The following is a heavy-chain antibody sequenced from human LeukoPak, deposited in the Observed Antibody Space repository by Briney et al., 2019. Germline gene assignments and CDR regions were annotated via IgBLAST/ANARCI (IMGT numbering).Heavy chain of an antibody. CDR2: INSDGGST. J-gene: IGHJ4*01. Sequence: GGSLRLSCAASGFTFSSYYMHWVRQAPGKGPVWVSRINSDGGSTTYADSVKGRFTIFRDNAKNTLYLQMNSLRAEDTAVYYCAFYGSGSPSWGQGTLVTVSS. D-gene: IGHD3-10*01. CDR1: GFTFSSYY. V-gene: IGHV3-74*01. CDR3: AFYGSGSPS.